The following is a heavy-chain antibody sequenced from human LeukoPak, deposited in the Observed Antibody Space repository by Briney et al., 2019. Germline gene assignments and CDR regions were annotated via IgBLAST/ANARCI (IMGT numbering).Heavy chain of an antibody. V-gene: IGHV4-34*01. CDR3: ARGRRKKYYYDSSGPAGVAFDI. D-gene: IGHD3-22*01. CDR1: GGSSSGYY. Sequence: SETLSLTCAVYGGSSSGYYWSWIRQPPGKGLEWIGEINHSGSTNYNPSLKSRVTISVDTSKNQFSLKLSSVTAADTAVYYCARGRRKKYYYDSSGPAGVAFDIWGQGTMVTVSS. CDR2: INHSGST. J-gene: IGHJ3*02.